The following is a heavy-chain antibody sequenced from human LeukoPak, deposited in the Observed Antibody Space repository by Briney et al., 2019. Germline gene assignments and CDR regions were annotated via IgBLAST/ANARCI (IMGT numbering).Heavy chain of an antibody. J-gene: IGHJ4*02. CDR3: ARDRIREFGY. D-gene: IGHD3-10*01. CDR1: GGSVSSSSYY. V-gene: IGHV4-61*03. Sequence: SETLSLTCTVSGGSVSSSSYYWSWIRQPPGKGLEWIGYIDYSGSTNYNPSLKSRVTISVDTSKNHFSLKLRYVTAADTAVYYCARDRIREFGYWGQGTLVTVSS. CDR2: IDYSGST.